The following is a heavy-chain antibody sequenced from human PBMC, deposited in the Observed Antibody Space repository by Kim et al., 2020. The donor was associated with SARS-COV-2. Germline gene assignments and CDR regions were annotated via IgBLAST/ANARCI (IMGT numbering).Heavy chain of an antibody. Sequence: GGSLRLSCAASGFTFSDYYMSWIRQAPGKGLEWVSYISSSSSYTNYADSVKGRFTISRDNAKNSLYLQMNSLRAEDTAVYYCARWDQPSSSCPYWGQGTLVTVSS. V-gene: IGHV3-11*06. CDR3: ARWDQPSSSCPY. D-gene: IGHD6-13*01. CDR2: ISSSSSYT. CDR1: GFTFSDYY. J-gene: IGHJ4*02.